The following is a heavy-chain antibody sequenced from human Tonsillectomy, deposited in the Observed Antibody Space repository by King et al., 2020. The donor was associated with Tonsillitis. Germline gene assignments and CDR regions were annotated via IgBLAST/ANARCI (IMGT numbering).Heavy chain of an antibody. CDR3: ASAGELERRSDWFDP. V-gene: IGHV1-2*02. CDR1: GYIFTGYY. D-gene: IGHD1-1*01. Sequence: AQLVQSGAEVKKPGASVKVSCKASGYIFTGYYMHWVRQAPGQGLEWMGWINPNNGGTNYAQKFQGRVTMTRDTTISTAYMELASLRSDDTAVYYCASAGELERRSDWFDPWGQGTLVTVSS. CDR2: INPNNGGT. J-gene: IGHJ5*02.